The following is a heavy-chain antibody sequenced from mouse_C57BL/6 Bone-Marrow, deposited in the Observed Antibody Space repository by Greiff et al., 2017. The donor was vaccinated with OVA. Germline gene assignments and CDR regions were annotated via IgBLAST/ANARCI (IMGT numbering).Heavy chain of an antibody. CDR3: ARHKYYGTLFDY. CDR1: GFTFSSYT. J-gene: IGHJ2*01. Sequence: EVKVVESGGGLVKPGGSLKLSCAASGFTFSSYTMSWVRQTPEKRLEWVATISGGGGNTYYPDSVKGRFPISRANAKNTLYLQMSSLRSEDTALYYCARHKYYGTLFDYWGQGTTLTVSS. CDR2: ISGGGGNT. V-gene: IGHV5-9*01. D-gene: IGHD1-1*01.